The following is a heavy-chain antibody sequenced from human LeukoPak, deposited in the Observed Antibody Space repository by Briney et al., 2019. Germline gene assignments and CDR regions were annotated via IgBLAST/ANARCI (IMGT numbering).Heavy chain of an antibody. Sequence: PGGSLRLSCVASGFTFSTYAMPWVRQAPGKGLEWVSAISGSGGSTYDADSVKGRFTISRDNSKNTLYLQMNSLRAEDTAVYYCAKGLANYYKWDYWGQGTQVTVSS. CDR2: ISGSGGST. J-gene: IGHJ4*02. D-gene: IGHD3-10*01. V-gene: IGHV3-23*01. CDR1: GFTFSTYA. CDR3: AKGLANYYKWDY.